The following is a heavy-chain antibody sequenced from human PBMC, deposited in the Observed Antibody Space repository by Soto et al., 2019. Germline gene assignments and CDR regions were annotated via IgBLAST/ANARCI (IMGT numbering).Heavy chain of an antibody. J-gene: IGHJ6*02. V-gene: IGHV3-7*01. CDR1: GFTFSSYW. CDR2: MKQDGSET. CDR3: ARGRGMDV. Sequence: EVQVVESGGGLVQPGGSLRLSCAASGFTFSSYWMTWVRQAPGKGLEWVANMKQDGSETYYVDSVKGRFTISRDNAKNSLYLQMNSLRAEDTAGYFCARGRGMDVWGQGTTVTVSS.